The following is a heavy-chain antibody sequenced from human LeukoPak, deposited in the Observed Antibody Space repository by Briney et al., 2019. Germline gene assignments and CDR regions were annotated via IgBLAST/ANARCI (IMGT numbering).Heavy chain of an antibody. CDR3: AREFHDSSGYYYDY. D-gene: IGHD3-22*01. J-gene: IGHJ4*02. V-gene: IGHV3-11*05. Sequence: PGGSLRLSCAASGFTFSDYYMSWIRQAPGKGLEWVSYISSSSSYTNYADSVKGRFTISRDNAKNSLYLQMNSLRAEDTAVYYCAREFHDSSGYYYDYWGQGTLVTVSS. CDR1: GFTFSDYY. CDR2: ISSSSSYT.